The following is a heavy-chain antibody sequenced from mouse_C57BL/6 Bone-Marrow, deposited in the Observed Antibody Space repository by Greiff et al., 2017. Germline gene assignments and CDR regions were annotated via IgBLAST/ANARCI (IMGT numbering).Heavy chain of an antibody. V-gene: IGHV1-69*01. D-gene: IGHD2-2*01. CDR1: GYTFTSYW. J-gene: IGHJ3*01. CDR2: IDPSDSYT. Sequence: VQLQQPGAELAMPGASVKLSCKASGYTFTSYWMHWVKQRPGQGLEWIGEIDPSDSYTNYNQKFKGKSTLTVDKSSSTAYMPLSSLTSEDSAVYFCERSGGRGLRRGFAYWGQGTLVTVSA. CDR3: ERSGGRGLRRGFAY.